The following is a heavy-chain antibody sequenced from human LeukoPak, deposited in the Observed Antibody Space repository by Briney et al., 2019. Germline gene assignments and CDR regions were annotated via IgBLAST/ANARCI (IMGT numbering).Heavy chain of an antibody. CDR3: AREYQLLGTVYNYFDP. CDR1: GYTFTSYD. D-gene: IGHD2-2*01. CDR2: MNPNSGNT. Sequence: ASVKVSCKASGYTFTSYDINWVRQATGQGLEWMGWMNPNSGNTGYAQKFQGRVTMTRNTSISTAYMELTSLRSEDTAVYYCAREYQLLGTVYNYFDPWGQGILVTVSS. V-gene: IGHV1-8*01. J-gene: IGHJ5*02.